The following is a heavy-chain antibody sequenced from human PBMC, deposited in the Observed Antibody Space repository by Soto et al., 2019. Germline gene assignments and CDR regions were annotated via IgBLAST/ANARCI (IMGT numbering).Heavy chain of an antibody. CDR3: AKDGRSSWYYYYGMDV. Sequence: SGGSLRLSCAASGFTFDDYAMHWVRQAPGKGLEWVSGISWNSGSIGYADSVKGRFTISRDNAKNSLYLQMNSLRAEDTALYYCAKDGRSSWYYYYGMDVWGQGTTVTVSS. J-gene: IGHJ6*02. CDR1: GFTFDDYA. CDR2: ISWNSGSI. V-gene: IGHV3-9*01. D-gene: IGHD6-13*01.